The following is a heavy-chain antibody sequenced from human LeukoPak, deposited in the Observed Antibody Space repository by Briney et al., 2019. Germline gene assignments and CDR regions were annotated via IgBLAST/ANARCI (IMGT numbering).Heavy chain of an antibody. CDR2: IYISRYT. CDR1: GRSVSSHH. Sequence: PSQTLSLTCAVSGRSVSSHHWTWIRQPPGKGLGRIGYIYISRYTHYNPSLKSRVTISSDTSKNQFSLKLSSVIAADTAVYYCARLWAGDGSGYDSPTYYHYYMDVWGKGTTVTVSS. CDR3: ARLWAGDGSGYDSPTYYHYYMDV. D-gene: IGHD3-22*01. J-gene: IGHJ6*03. V-gene: IGHV4-4*09.